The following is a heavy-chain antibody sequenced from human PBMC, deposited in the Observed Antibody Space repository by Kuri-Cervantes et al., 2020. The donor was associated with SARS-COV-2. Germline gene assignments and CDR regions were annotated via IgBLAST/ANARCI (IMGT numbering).Heavy chain of an antibody. Sequence: ASVTVSCKASGYTFTGYYMHWVRQAPGQGLEWMGWINPNSGGTNYAQKFQGRVTMTRDTSISTAYTELSRLRSDDTSVYYCSREAGARESYSDYWGQGTLVTVSS. J-gene: IGHJ4*02. CDR2: INPNSGGT. V-gene: IGHV1-2*02. D-gene: IGHD4-11*01. CDR3: SREAGARESYSDY. CDR1: GYTFTGYY.